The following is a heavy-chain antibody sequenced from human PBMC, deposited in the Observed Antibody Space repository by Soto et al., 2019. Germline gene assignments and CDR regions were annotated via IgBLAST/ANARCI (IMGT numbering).Heavy chain of an antibody. J-gene: IGHJ4*02. Sequence: EVQLVESGGGLVRPGGSLRLSCAASGFTFSSYWMHWVRQVPGKGLVWVSRIHFDGSTTHYADSVKGRFTISRDNXXNTLALQMNSLRAEDTAVYYCARDAYISGYYQFDYWGQGTLVTVSS. CDR3: ARDAYISGYYQFDY. CDR1: GFTFSSYW. V-gene: IGHV3-74*01. D-gene: IGHD6-19*01. CDR2: IHFDGSTT.